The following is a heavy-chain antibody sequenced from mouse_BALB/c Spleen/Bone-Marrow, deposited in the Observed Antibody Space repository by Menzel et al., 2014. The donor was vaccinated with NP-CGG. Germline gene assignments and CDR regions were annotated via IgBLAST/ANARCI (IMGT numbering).Heavy chain of an antibody. Sequence: VHLVESGPELVKPGASVKISCKASGYAFSSSRMNWVKQRPGQGLEWIGRIYPGDGDTNYNGKFKGKATLTADKSSSTAYMQLSSLTSVDSAVYFCARRRDYDRYFDVWGAGTTVTVSS. CDR2: IYPGDGDT. D-gene: IGHD2-4*01. V-gene: IGHV1-82*01. CDR1: GYAFSSSR. CDR3: ARRRDYDRYFDV. J-gene: IGHJ1*01.